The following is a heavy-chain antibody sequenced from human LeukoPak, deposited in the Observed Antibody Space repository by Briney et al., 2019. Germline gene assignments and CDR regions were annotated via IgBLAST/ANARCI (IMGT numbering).Heavy chain of an antibody. CDR2: PNGGGGSK. V-gene: IGHV3-23*01. D-gene: IGHD6-19*01. CDR1: GFTFSSYA. Sequence: GGSLRLSCAASGFTFSSYAMSWVRQAPGTGLEWVSGPNGGGGSKYYADSVKGRFTISRDNSPNTLYLQMNSLRADDTAVYYCAKRAQYSSSCVDSWGQGTLVTVSS. CDR3: AKRAQYSSSCVDS. J-gene: IGHJ4*02.